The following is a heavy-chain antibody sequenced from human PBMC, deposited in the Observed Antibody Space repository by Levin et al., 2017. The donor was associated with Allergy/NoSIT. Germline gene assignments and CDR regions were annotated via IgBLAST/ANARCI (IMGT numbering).Heavy chain of an antibody. CDR3: AKDFGGPTDY. CDR1: GFTFSFYW. CDR2: INEDGTTT. J-gene: IGHJ4*02. V-gene: IGHV3-74*01. Sequence: SCAGSGFTFSFYWMHWVRQDPGKGLVWVSRINEDGTTTNYADSVKGRFTISRDNSKNTLYLQMNSLRVEDTAVYYCAKDFGGPTDYWGQGTLVTVSS. D-gene: IGHD3-16*01.